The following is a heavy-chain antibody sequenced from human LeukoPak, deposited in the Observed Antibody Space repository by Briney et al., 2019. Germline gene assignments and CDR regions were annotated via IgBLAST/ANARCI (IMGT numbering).Heavy chain of an antibody. V-gene: IGHV4-61*02. CDR1: GGSISSGSYY. Sequence: SETLSLTCTVSGGSISSGSYYWSWIRQPAGKGLEWIGRIYTSGSTNYNPSLKSRVTISVDTSKNQFSLKLSSVTAADTAVYYCASWNYYYYYMDVWGKGTTVTVSS. J-gene: IGHJ6*03. D-gene: IGHD1-1*01. CDR2: IYTSGST. CDR3: ASWNYYYYYMDV.